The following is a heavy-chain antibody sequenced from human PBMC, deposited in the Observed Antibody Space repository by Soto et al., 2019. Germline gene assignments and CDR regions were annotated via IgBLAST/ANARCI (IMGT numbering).Heavy chain of an antibody. Sequence: EVQLLESGGGLVQPGGSLRLSCAASGFTFSSYAMSWVRQAPGKGLEWVSAISGSGGSTYYADSVKGRFTISRDNSKNTLYLQMTSLRAEDTAVYYCAKDKVAGTVSDYFDYWGQGTLVTVSS. V-gene: IGHV3-23*01. CDR1: GFTFSSYA. D-gene: IGHD6-19*01. CDR2: ISGSGGST. J-gene: IGHJ4*02. CDR3: AKDKVAGTVSDYFDY.